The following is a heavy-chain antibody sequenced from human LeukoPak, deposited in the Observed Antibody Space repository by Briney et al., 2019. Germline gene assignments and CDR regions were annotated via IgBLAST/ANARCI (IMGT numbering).Heavy chain of an antibody. CDR3: ARDAGNSGYGCDL. J-gene: IGHJ5*02. Sequence: GSLRLSCAASGFIFSQYSMNWVRQAPGKGLEWVSHIRSSSETFYADSVKGRFTISRDNARNSLYLQMNNLRGEDTAIYYCARDAGNSGYGCDLWGQGTLVTVSS. V-gene: IGHV3-48*01. D-gene: IGHD5-12*01. CDR1: GFIFSQYS. CDR2: IRSSSET.